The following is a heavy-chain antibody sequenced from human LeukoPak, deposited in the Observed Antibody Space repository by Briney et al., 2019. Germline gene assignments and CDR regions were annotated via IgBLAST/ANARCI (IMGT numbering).Heavy chain of an antibody. D-gene: IGHD3-10*01. CDR1: GXTFSSYS. Sequence: PGGSLRLSCAASGXTFSSYSMNWVRQAPGKGLEWVSYVSSSSSSTIYYADSVKGRFTISRDNAKNSLYLQMNSLRDEDTAVYYCARWGGSGSYYNVPIEYFQHWGQGTLVTVSS. J-gene: IGHJ1*01. CDR3: ARWGGSGSYYNVPIEYFQH. V-gene: IGHV3-48*02. CDR2: VSSSSSSTI.